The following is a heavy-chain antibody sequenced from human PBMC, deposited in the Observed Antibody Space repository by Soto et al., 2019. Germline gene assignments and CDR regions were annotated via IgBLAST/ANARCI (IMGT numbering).Heavy chain of an antibody. CDR1: GFTFSSYA. Sequence: EVQLLESGGALVQPGGSLRLSCAASGFTFSSYAMSRFRQAPGKGLEWGSAISGSGGSTYYADSVKGRFTISRDNSKNTLYLQMNSLRAEDTAVYHGAKEAEYDSSCRKETWGQGTLVTVSS. J-gene: IGHJ4*02. CDR3: AKEAEYDSSCRKET. CDR2: ISGSGGST. V-gene: IGHV3-23*01. D-gene: IGHD3-22*01.